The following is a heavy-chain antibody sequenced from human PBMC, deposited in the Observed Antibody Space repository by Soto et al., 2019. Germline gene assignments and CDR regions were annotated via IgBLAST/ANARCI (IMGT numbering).Heavy chain of an antibody. J-gene: IGHJ4*02. CDR2: IYWDDDK. D-gene: IGHD4-17*01. CDR1: GLSLATSGVG. CDR3: TRMQTTVTAQ. Sequence: QITLKESGPTLVKPTQTLTLTCTVSGLSLATSGVGVGWIRQPPGKALEWLALIYWDDDKRYRPSLENRLTVTKDTSKNQVVLEMTNRDPVDTATYYCTRMQTTVTAQWGQGTLVTVSS. V-gene: IGHV2-5*02.